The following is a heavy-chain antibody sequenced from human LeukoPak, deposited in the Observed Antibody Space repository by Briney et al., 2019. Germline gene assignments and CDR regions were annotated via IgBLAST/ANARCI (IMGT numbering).Heavy chain of an antibody. J-gene: IGHJ4*02. D-gene: IGHD5-12*01. CDR1: GFTFSSYA. V-gene: IGHV3-23*01. CDR3: AKGLVATIGSLDY. Sequence: GGSLRLSCAASGFTFSSYAMSWVRQAPGKGLEWVSAISGSGGSTYYADSVKGRFTISRDNSKNTLYLQMNSLRAEDTAVYDCAKGLVATIGSLDYWGQGTLVTVSS. CDR2: ISGSGGST.